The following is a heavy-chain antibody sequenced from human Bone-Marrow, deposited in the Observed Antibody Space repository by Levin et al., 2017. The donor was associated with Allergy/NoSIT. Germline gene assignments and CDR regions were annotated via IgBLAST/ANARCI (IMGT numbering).Heavy chain of an antibody. CDR1: GFTFSNFA. J-gene: IGHJ4*02. CDR3: AKSLGVGYDY. D-gene: IGHD3-22*01. CDR2: VSGSGGTT. V-gene: IGHV3-23*01. Sequence: GGSLRLSCAASGFTFSNFAMSWVRQAPGKGLEWVSAVSGSGGTTYYADSLKGRFTISRDNSKNTLYLQMNSLRAEDTAVYYCAKSLGVGYDYWGQGTLVTVSS.